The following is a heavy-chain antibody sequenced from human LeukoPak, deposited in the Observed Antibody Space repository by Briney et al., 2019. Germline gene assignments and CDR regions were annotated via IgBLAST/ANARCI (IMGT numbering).Heavy chain of an antibody. Sequence: PSETLSLTCTVSGGSISSGSYYWSWIRQPAGKGLEWIGRIYTSGSTNYNPSLKSRVTISVDTSKNQFSLKLSSVTAADTAVYYCARMRGSYLLTKTGVDYWGQGTLVTVSS. V-gene: IGHV4-61*02. CDR2: IYTSGST. CDR1: GGSISSGSYY. CDR3: ARMRGSYLLTKTGVDY. J-gene: IGHJ4*02. D-gene: IGHD1-26*01.